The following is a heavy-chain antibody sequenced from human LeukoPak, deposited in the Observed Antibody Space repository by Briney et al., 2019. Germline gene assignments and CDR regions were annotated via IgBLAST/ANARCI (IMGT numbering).Heavy chain of an antibody. CDR2: IYPADSDI. V-gene: IGHV5-51*01. D-gene: IGHD2-15*01. J-gene: IGHJ5*02. CDR1: GYSITNYW. Sequence: GESLKISCKGSGYSITNYWIAWVRQMPGKGLEWMGTIYPADSDIRYSPSFQGQVTISADKSISTAYLQWSSLKASDTAMYYCARQEYCSGGSCYTWFDPWGQGTLVTVSS. CDR3: ARQEYCSGGSCYTWFDP.